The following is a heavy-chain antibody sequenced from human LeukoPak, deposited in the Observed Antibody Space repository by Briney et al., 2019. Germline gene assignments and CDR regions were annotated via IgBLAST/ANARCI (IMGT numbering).Heavy chain of an antibody. V-gene: IGHV3-23*01. D-gene: IGHD1-26*01. CDR3: ARVELLLIAAFDI. CDR1: GFTFSSYA. J-gene: IGHJ3*02. Sequence: GGSLRLSCAASGFTFSSYAMSWVRQAPGKGLEWVSAISGSGGSTYYADSVKGRFTISRDNSKNTLYLQMNSLRAEDTAVYYCARVELLLIAAFDIWGQGTMVTVSS. CDR2: ISGSGGST.